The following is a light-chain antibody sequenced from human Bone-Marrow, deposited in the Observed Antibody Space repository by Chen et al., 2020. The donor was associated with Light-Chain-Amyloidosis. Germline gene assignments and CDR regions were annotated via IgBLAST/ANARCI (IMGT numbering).Light chain of an antibody. CDR3: QQRGSWPVYT. Sequence: IVLTQSPTTLSLSPGERVTLSCRASQSIGTYLAWYQQKPAQAPRLLIYDASNRATDIPARFSGSGSGTDFTLNISSLEPEDFAVYYCQQRGSWPVYTFGQGTKLEIK. CDR2: DAS. CDR1: QSIGTY. J-gene: IGKJ2*01. V-gene: IGKV3-11*01.